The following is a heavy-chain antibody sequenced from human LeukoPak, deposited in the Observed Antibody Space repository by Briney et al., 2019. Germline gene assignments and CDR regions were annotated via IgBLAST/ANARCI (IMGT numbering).Heavy chain of an antibody. V-gene: IGHV3-30*03. CDR1: GFTFSSYG. D-gene: IGHD3-22*01. J-gene: IGHJ4*02. CDR2: ISYDGSNK. CDR3: ARELSITMIVVSFDY. Sequence: GGSLRLSCAASGFTFSSYGMHWVRQAPGKGLEWVAVISYDGSNKYYADSVKGRFTISRDNSKNTLYLQMNSLRAEDTAVYYCARELSITMIVVSFDYWGQGTLVTVSS.